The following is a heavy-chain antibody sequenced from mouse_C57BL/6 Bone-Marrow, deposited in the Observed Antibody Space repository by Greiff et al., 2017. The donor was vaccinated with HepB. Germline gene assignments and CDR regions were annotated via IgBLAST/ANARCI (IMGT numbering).Heavy chain of an antibody. CDR2: ISYSGST. CDR1: GYSITSDY. Sequence: DVQLQESGPGLAKPPQTLSLTCSVTGYSITSDYWNWIRKFPGNKLEYMGYISYSGSTYYNPSLKSRISITRDTSKNQYYLQLNSVTTEDTATYYCARSPPYDYWYFDVWGTGTTVTVSS. CDR3: ARSPPYDYWYFDV. D-gene: IGHD2-3*01. J-gene: IGHJ1*03. V-gene: IGHV3-8*01.